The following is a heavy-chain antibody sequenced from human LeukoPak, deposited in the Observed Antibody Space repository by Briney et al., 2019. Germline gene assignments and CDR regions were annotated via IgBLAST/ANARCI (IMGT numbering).Heavy chain of an antibody. V-gene: IGHV1-2*02. CDR2: INPNSGGT. CDR3: ARDQVARYDFWSGYPDY. Sequence: GASVKVSCKASGYTFTGYYMHWVRQAPGQGLEWMGWINPNSGGTNYAQKFQGRVTMTRDTSISTAYMELSSLRSEDTAVYYCARDQVARYDFWSGYPDYWGQGTLVTVSS. J-gene: IGHJ4*02. CDR1: GYTFTGYY. D-gene: IGHD3-3*01.